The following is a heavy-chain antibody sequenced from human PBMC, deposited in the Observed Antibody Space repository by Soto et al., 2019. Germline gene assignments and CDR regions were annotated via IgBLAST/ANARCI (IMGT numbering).Heavy chain of an antibody. J-gene: IGHJ6*02. D-gene: IGHD3-22*01. V-gene: IGHV5-51*01. CDR2: IYPGDSDT. CDR1: GYSFTSYW. CDR3: ASPFYYFDSSGYYSEYYYYGMDV. Sequence: GESLKISCKGSGYSFTSYWIGWVRQMPGKGLEWMGIIYPGDSDTRNNPSFQGQVTISADKSISTAYLQWSSLNASDTAMYYCASPFYYFDSSGYYSEYYYYGMDVWGQGTTVTVSS.